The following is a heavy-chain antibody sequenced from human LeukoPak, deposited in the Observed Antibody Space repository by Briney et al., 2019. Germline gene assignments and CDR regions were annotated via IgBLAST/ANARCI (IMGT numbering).Heavy chain of an antibody. J-gene: IGHJ4*02. D-gene: IGHD6-13*01. Sequence: ESGPTLVKPTQTLTLTCTFSGFSLSTSGLGVGWIRQPPGKALEWLAVIYWNDDKRYGPSLKSRLTITKDTSKNRVVLTMTNMDPVDTATYYCAHRHNIESGGTGGNFAYWGQGTLVTVSS. CDR2: IYWNDDK. V-gene: IGHV2-5*01. CDR3: AHRHNIESGGTGGNFAY. CDR1: GFSLSTSGLG.